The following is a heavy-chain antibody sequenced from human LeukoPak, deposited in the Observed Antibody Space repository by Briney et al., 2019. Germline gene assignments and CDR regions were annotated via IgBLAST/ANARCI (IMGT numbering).Heavy chain of an antibody. Sequence: PSETLSLTCTVSGGSINSGSYHWSWIRQPAGKGLEWIGRIYTSGSTNYNPSLKSRVTISVDTSKNQFSLKLSSVTAADTAVYYCARDAATIDWGNDPPSFPWGQGTLVTVSS. CDR3: ARDAATIDWGNDPPSFP. CDR1: GGSINSGSYH. J-gene: IGHJ5*02. D-gene: IGHD6-25*01. V-gene: IGHV4-61*02. CDR2: IYTSGST.